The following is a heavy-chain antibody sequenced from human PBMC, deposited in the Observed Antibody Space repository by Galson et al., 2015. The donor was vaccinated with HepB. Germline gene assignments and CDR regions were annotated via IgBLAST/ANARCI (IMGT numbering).Heavy chain of an antibody. Sequence: SLRLSCAASGFTFSSYGMHWVRQAPGKGLEWVAVISYDGSNKYYADSVKGRFTISRDNSKNTLYLQMNSLRAEDTAVYYCAKTYDILTGTYFDYWGQGTLVTVSS. V-gene: IGHV3-30*18. D-gene: IGHD3-9*01. CDR3: AKTYDILTGTYFDY. CDR2: ISYDGSNK. J-gene: IGHJ4*02. CDR1: GFTFSSYG.